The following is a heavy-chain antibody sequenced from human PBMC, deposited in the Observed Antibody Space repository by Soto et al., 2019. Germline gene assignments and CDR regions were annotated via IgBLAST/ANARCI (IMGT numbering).Heavy chain of an antibody. CDR1: GGSISGGGYC. D-gene: IGHD3-22*01. CDR2: IYYSGST. Sequence: SETLSLTCTVSGGSISGGGYCWSWIRQHPGKGLEWIGYIYYSGSTYYNPSLKSRVTISVDTSKNQFSLKLSSVTAADTAVYYCARVGRENYDSSGYYGGTVGYFDYWGQGTLVKVSS. CDR3: ARVGRENYDSSGYYGGTVGYFDY. J-gene: IGHJ4*02. V-gene: IGHV4-31*03.